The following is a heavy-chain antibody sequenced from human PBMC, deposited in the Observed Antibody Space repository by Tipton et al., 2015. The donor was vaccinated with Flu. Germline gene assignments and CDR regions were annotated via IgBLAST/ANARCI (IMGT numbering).Heavy chain of an antibody. V-gene: IGHV4-31*03. J-gene: IGHJ6*02. Sequence: TLSLTCTVSGGSISSGGNYWSWIRQHPGKGLEWIGDIYYSGSTYCNPSLTSRVTISVDTSRNQFSLRLNSVTAADTAVYYCARDQGFGGGLSYDYYVLDVWGQGP. CDR2: IYYSGST. CDR1: GGSISSGGNY. CDR3: ARDQGFGGGLSYDYYVLDV. D-gene: IGHD3-10*01.